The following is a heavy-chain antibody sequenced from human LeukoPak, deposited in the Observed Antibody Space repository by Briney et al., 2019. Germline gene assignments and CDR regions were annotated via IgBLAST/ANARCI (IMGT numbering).Heavy chain of an antibody. CDR2: ISSSSSYI. D-gene: IGHD3-10*01. V-gene: IGHV3-21*01. CDR1: GFTFSSYS. Sequence: GGSLRLSCAASGFTFSSYSMNWVRQAPGKGLEWVSSISSSSSYIYYADSVKGRFTISRDNAKNSLYLQMNRLRAEDTAVYYCAREITGGSGGNWGQGTLVTVSS. CDR3: AREITGGSGGN. J-gene: IGHJ4*02.